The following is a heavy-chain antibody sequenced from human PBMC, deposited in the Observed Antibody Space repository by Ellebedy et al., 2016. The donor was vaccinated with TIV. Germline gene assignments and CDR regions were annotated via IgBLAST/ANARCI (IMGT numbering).Heavy chain of an antibody. Sequence: ASVKVSCXASGYTFTTYDINWVRQATGQGLEWMGWMNPSSGSTGYAQKFRGRVSMTRDTSISTAYMELSSLRSEDTAVYYCARLDNARGQWVVAPWGQGTLVTVSS. V-gene: IGHV1-8*01. J-gene: IGHJ4*02. D-gene: IGHD2-15*01. CDR2: MNPSSGST. CDR1: GYTFTTYD. CDR3: ARLDNARGQWVVAP.